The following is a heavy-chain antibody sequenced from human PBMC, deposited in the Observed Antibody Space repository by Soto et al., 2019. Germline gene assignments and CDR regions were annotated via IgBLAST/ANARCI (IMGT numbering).Heavy chain of an antibody. Sequence: EVQLVESGGGLVQPGESLILSCAASGFTFSSYWMHWVRQAPGKGLVWVSRINSDGSSTSYAGSVKGRFTISRDNAKNTLSLQMNSLRAEDTVVYYCVRTSLVVAAATREDYWGQGTLVTVSS. J-gene: IGHJ4*02. CDR3: VRTSLVVAAATREDY. V-gene: IGHV3-74*01. CDR1: GFTFSSYW. D-gene: IGHD2-15*01. CDR2: INSDGSST.